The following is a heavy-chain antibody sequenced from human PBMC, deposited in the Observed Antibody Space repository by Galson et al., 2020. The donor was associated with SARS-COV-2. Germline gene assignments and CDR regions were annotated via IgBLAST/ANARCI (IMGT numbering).Heavy chain of an antibody. D-gene: IGHD3-9*01. Sequence: TGGSLRLSCEVSGFTFSNAWMSWVRQAPGKGLEWVGRIKRKTDGETTEYAAPVKGRFTISRDDSKDTLYLQMNSLKTEDTAVYFCATEVQYFDWGDNWFDPWGQGTLVMFSS. CDR2: IKRKTDGETT. V-gene: IGHV3-15*01. CDR3: ATEVQYFDWGDNWFDP. J-gene: IGHJ5*02. CDR1: GFTFSNAW.